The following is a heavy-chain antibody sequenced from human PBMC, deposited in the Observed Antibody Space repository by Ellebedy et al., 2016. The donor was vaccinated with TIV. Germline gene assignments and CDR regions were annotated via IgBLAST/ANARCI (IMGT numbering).Heavy chain of an antibody. J-gene: IGHJ4*02. D-gene: IGHD5-18*01. CDR1: GYRFSSYG. CDR2: VSFDGSKQ. V-gene: IGHV3-30*03. CDR3: ATQDTSLVARVDH. Sequence: GESLKISCTASGYRFSSYGMHWVRQAPGKGLEWVGLVSFDGSKQFYPDSVKGRFTISRDDSKNTVFLHINSLTPEDSGVYYCATQDTSLVARVDHWGQGTLVTVS.